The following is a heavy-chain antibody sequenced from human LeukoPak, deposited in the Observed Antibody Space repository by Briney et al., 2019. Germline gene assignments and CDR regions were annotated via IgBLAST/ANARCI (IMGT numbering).Heavy chain of an antibody. CDR3: AKFHDLLYSSGWQFDY. D-gene: IGHD6-19*01. V-gene: IGHV3-11*03. CDR2: ISGTSSDT. Sequence: GGSLRLSCAASGFTFSDYYMSWFRQAPGKGLECISYISGTSSDTNYADSVRGRYIISRDNVKNSLYLEMNSLRAEDTAVYYCAKFHDLLYSSGWQFDYWGQGTLVTVSS. J-gene: IGHJ4*02. CDR1: GFTFSDYY.